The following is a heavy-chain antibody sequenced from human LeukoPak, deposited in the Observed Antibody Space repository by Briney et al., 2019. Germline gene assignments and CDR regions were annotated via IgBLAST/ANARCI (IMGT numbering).Heavy chain of an antibody. CDR2: ISGSGGSK. Sequence: GGSLSLSRAASGFCLSRYAMSWVGQAPGKGLEWVSVISGSGGSKYFADDGKGRFTISIDNSKNTLYLHMNSLRAEDTAVYYCAKTGGGRDYWGQGTLVTVSS. CDR3: AKTGGGRDY. J-gene: IGHJ4*02. CDR1: GFCLSRYA. D-gene: IGHD3-16*01. V-gene: IGHV3-23*01.